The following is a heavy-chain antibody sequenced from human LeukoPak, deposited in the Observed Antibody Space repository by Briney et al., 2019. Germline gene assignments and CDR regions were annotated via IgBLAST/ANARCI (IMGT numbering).Heavy chain of an antibody. J-gene: IGHJ5*02. CDR1: GFTFRCYA. CDR2: ISGSGGST. D-gene: IGHD6-13*01. Sequence: GGSLRLSCGASGFTFRCYAMSELGQAPRKGLEWVSDISGSGGSTYYADSAKGLFTIYRDNSKNTLYLQMNSLRAEDTAVYYCAKDLSPTWYEAFDPWGQGTLVTVSS. V-gene: IGHV3-23*01. CDR3: AKDLSPTWYEAFDP.